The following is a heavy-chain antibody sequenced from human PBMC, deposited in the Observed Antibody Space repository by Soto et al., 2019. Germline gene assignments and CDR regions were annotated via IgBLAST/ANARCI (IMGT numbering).Heavy chain of an antibody. D-gene: IGHD5-12*01. J-gene: IGHJ4*02. V-gene: IGHV1-69*01. CDR2: IIPVFGTT. Sequence: QVHLVQSGAEMKKAGSSVKVSCKAPGGTFKNNGISWVRQAPGQGLEWMGGIIPVFGTTNYAQKFQGRLTITADDFTSTVYMELSRLRYEDTAVYYCARENGVAVATILYYFDYWGPGTLVTVSS. CDR3: ARENGVAVATILYYFDY. CDR1: GGTFKNNG.